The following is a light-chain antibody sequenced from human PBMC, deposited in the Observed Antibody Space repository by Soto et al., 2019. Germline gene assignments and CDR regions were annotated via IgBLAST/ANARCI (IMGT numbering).Light chain of an antibody. CDR2: DTS. CDR3: QQRNSWPPTFT. J-gene: IGKJ5*01. CDR1: QSVGSF. V-gene: IGKV3-11*01. Sequence: EIVLTQSPATLSLSPGERATLCCRAIQSVGSFLAWYQQKPGQAPRLLIYDTSIRATGIPARFSGSGSGTDFTLTISSLEPEDFAVYYCQQRNSWPPTFTFGQGTRLEIK.